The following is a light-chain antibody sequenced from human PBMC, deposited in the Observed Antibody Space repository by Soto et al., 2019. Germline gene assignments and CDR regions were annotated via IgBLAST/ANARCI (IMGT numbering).Light chain of an antibody. CDR2: DDT. CDR3: QVWDGSRDQVV. Sequence: LTQSPPVSVAPGQTAKITCGAVNIATKSVHWSQQKPGQAPVLVVYDDTDRPSGIPERFSASKSGATATLTITRVEAGDEADYYCQVWDGSRDQVVFGGGTKVTVL. CDR1: NIATKS. J-gene: IGLJ3*02. V-gene: IGLV3-21*02.